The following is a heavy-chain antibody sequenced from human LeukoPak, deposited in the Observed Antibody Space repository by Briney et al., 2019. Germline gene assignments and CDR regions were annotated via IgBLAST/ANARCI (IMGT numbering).Heavy chain of an antibody. CDR2: IKQDGSEK. CDR3: AKYGGDSSGYYYGYFDY. J-gene: IGHJ4*02. V-gene: IGHV3-7*01. Sequence: GGSLRLSCAASGFTFSSYWMSWVRQAPGKGLEWVATIKQDGSEKYYVDSVKGRFTISRDNAKNSLYLQMNSLRAEDTAVYYCAKYGGDSSGYYYGYFDYWGQGTLVTVSS. CDR1: GFTFSSYW. D-gene: IGHD3-22*01.